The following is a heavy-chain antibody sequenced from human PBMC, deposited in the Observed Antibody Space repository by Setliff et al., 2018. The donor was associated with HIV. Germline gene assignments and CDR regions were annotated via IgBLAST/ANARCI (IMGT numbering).Heavy chain of an antibody. CDR2: INHSGST. V-gene: IGHV4-34*01. CDR3: ARTLLTHYNFWSGYYSYDAFDI. CDR1: GGSFSGFY. D-gene: IGHD3-3*01. Sequence: SETLSLTCAVYGGSFSGFYWSWIRQPPGKGLEWIGEINHSGSTNYNPSLKSRVTISVDTSKNQLSLKLSSVTAADTAVYYCARTLLTHYNFWSGYYSYDAFDIWGQGTMVTVSS. J-gene: IGHJ3*02.